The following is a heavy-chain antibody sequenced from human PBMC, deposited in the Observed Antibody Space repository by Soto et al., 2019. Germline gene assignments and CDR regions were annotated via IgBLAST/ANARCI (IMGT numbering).Heavy chain of an antibody. CDR1: GYSFITYW. CDR2: IDPADSET. Sequence: GESLKISCKGSGYSFITYWIAWVRQKPGKGLEWMGIIDPADSETKYSPSFQGQVTISADKSINTAYLQMSGLRDEDRAVYYCARYYYDSSGYDGMDVWGQGTTVTVSS. CDR3: ARYYYDSSGYDGMDV. J-gene: IGHJ6*02. D-gene: IGHD3-22*01. V-gene: IGHV5-51*01.